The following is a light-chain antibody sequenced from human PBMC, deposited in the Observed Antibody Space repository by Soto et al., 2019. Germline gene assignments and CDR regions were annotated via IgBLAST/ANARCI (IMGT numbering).Light chain of an antibody. CDR2: GVS. CDR3: QQYYNTPLT. CDR1: QSVSVN. V-gene: IGKV3-15*01. Sequence: EIVMTQSPGTLSVSPGERATLSCRASQSVSVNLAWYQQKPGQAPRLLIYGVSARATGIPARFSGSESGTDFTLTISSLQAEDVAVYYCQQYYNTPLTFGGGTKVDIK. J-gene: IGKJ4*01.